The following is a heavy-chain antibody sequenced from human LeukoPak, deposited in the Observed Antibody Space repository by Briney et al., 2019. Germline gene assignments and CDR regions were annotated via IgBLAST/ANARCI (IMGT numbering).Heavy chain of an antibody. CDR3: ASDNSGGYYADAFDI. V-gene: IGHV1-18*01. Sequence: ASVKVSCKASGYTFTSYGTSWVRQAPGQGLEWMGWISAYNGNTNYAQKLQGRVTMTTDTSTSTAYMELRSLRSDDTAVYYCASDNSGGYYADAFDIWGQGTMVTVSS. J-gene: IGHJ3*02. D-gene: IGHD1-26*01. CDR1: GYTFTSYG. CDR2: ISAYNGNT.